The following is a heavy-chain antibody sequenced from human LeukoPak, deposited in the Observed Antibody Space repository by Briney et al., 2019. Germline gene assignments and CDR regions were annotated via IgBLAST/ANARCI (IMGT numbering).Heavy chain of an antibody. Sequence: PSETLSLTCTVSGGSISSSSYYWGGIRQPPGKGLEWIGSIYYSGSTYYNPSLKSRVTISVDTSKNQFSLKLSSVTAADTAVYYCARQSIAARGYYYYMDVWGKGTTVTVSS. J-gene: IGHJ6*03. D-gene: IGHD6-6*01. CDR2: IYYSGST. CDR1: GGSISSSSYY. V-gene: IGHV4-39*01. CDR3: ARQSIAARGYYYYMDV.